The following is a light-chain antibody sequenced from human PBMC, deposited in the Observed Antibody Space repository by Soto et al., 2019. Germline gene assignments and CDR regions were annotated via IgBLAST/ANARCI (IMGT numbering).Light chain of an antibody. CDR3: QQYGSSSWT. Sequence: EIVLTQSPGTLSLSPGKRATLSCRASQSISSSYLAWYQQRPGQAPRLLIYGASSRATGIPDRFSGSGSGTEFTLTISRLEPEDFAVYYCQQYGSSSWTFGQGPKVEI. CDR2: GAS. J-gene: IGKJ1*01. V-gene: IGKV3-20*01. CDR1: QSISSSY.